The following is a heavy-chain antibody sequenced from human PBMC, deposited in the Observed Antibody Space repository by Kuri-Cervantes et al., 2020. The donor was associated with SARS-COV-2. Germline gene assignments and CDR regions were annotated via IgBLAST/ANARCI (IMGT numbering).Heavy chain of an antibody. D-gene: IGHD2-15*01. CDR3: ARVSNVVARVVHAFDI. J-gene: IGHJ3*02. CDR2: FSYDESRK. CDR1: GFTFSSYG. Sequence: RGSLRLSCVASGFTFSSYGLHWVRQAPGKGLEWVALFSYDESRKYYSTPVKGRFTVSRDRSKNTLYLQMNSLRAEDTAVYYCARVSNVVARVVHAFDIWGQGTVVTVSS. V-gene: IGHV3-30*03.